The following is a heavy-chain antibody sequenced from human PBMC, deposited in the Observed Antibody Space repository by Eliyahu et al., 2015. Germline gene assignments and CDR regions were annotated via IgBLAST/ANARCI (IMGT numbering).Heavy chain of an antibody. V-gene: IGHV1-3*01. J-gene: IGHJ5*02. CDR3: ARDPHYCSGGSCYPYNWFDP. CDR2: INAGNGNT. D-gene: IGHD2-15*01. CDR1: GYTFTSYA. Sequence: QVQLVQSGAEVKKPGASVKVSCKASGYTFTSYAMHWVRQAPGQRLEWMGWINAGNGNTKYSQKFQGRVTITRDTSASTAYMELSSLRSEDTAVYYCARDPHYCSGGSCYPYNWFDPWGQGTLVTVSS.